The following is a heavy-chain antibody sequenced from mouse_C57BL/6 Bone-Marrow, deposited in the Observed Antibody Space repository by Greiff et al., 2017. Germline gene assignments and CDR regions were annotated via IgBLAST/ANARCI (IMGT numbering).Heavy chain of an antibody. J-gene: IGHJ2*01. CDR2: INPSSGYT. CDR3: ASPLYCGSSVFDY. D-gene: IGHD1-1*01. Sequence: VQLQESGAELAKPGASVKLSCKASGYTFTSYWMHWVKQRPGQGLEWIGYINPSSGYTTYNQKFKDKATLTADKSSNTAYLQLCSLTYRDFAVYYGASPLYCGSSVFDYWGQGTTLTVSS. CDR1: GYTFTSYW. V-gene: IGHV1-7*01.